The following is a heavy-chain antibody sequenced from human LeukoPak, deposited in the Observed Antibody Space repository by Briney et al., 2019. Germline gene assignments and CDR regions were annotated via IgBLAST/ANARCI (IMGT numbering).Heavy chain of an antibody. J-gene: IGHJ5*02. CDR1: GYTFTDYY. V-gene: IGHV1-69-2*01. Sequence: ASVKVSCKVSGYTFTDYYMHWVQQAPGKGLEWMGLVDPEDGETIYAEKFQGRVTITADTSTDTAYMELSSLRSEDTAVYYCATFTIFGNWFEPWGQGTLVTDSS. CDR3: ATFTIFGNWFEP. CDR2: VDPEDGET. D-gene: IGHD3-3*01.